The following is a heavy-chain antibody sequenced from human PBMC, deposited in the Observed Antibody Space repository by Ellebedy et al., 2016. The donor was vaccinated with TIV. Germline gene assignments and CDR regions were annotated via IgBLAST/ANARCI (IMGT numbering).Heavy chain of an antibody. CDR2: ISDNADTT. D-gene: IGHD1-26*01. J-gene: IGHJ4*02. V-gene: IGHV3-23*01. CDR1: GLTFSSYA. CDR3: ARGASSVAFDY. Sequence: GGSLRLXCAASGLTFSSYAMSWVRQAPGKGLEWVSSISDNADTTLYSVSVKGRFTISRDNSKNIVSLQMNSLRAEDTALYYCARGASSVAFDYWGQGTQVTVSS.